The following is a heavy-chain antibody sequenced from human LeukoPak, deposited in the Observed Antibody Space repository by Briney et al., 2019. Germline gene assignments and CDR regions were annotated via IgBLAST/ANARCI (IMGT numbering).Heavy chain of an antibody. Sequence: SETLSLTCTVSGGSISSSSYSWGWIRQPPGKGLEWIGSIYYSGSTYYNPSLKSRVTISVDTSKNQISLKLSSVTAADTAVYYCARQGQLVGYYYYYMDVWGKGTTVTVSS. D-gene: IGHD6-6*01. J-gene: IGHJ6*03. CDR3: ARQGQLVGYYYYYMDV. CDR2: IYYSGST. CDR1: GGSISSSSYS. V-gene: IGHV4-39*01.